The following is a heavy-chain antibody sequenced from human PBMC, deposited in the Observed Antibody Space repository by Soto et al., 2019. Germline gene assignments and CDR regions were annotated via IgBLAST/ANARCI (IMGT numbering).Heavy chain of an antibody. CDR2: IYNSGRT. CDR1: GGSIRSGYYY. V-gene: IGHV4-30-4*01. Sequence: QVQLQESGPGLVKPSQTMSLTCTVSGGSIRSGYYYWSWIRQPPGKGLEWIGYIYDGSIYNSGRTYYTQSLTSRLTISVDMSRNQFSLWLRSVTAADTSVYYCARATYIGAALDVWGQGTTFSVSS. D-gene: IGHD6-25*01. CDR3: ARATYIGAALDV. J-gene: IGHJ6*02.